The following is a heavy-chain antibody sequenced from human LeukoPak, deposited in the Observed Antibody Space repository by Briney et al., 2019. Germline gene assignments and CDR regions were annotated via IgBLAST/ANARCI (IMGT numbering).Heavy chain of an antibody. CDR2: ISWDGGTT. V-gene: IGHV3-43*01. J-gene: IGHJ4*02. Sequence: GGSLRLSCAASGFTFDDYTMHWFRQAPGKGLEWVSLISWDGGTTYYADSVKGRFTHTRDNSKNYLYPQMSSLRTEDTALFYRAKDNQYDILTGYPEGGDYYFDYCGQGTLVTVSS. CDR1: GFTFDDYT. D-gene: IGHD3-9*01. CDR3: AKDNQYDILTGYPEGGDYYFDY.